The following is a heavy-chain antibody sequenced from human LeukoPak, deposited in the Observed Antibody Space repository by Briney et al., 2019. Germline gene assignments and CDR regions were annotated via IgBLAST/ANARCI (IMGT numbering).Heavy chain of an antibody. CDR1: GYTFTAYF. CDR3: AREEQHQRGRHFEY. J-gene: IGHJ4*02. Sequence: ASVKVSCKASGYTFTAYFMHWVRQAPGQGLEWMGWINPDSGGTNYAQNFQGRVTMTRDTSISTAYMELSRLRSDDTAVYYCAREEQHQRGRHFEYWGQGTLVTVSS. CDR2: INPDSGGT. D-gene: IGHD6-13*01. V-gene: IGHV1-2*02.